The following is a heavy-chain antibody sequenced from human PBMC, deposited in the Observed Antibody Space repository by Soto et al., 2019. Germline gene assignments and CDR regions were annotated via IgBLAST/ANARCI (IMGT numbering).Heavy chain of an antibody. CDR1: GGTFSSYA. J-gene: IGHJ6*02. Sequence: QVQLVQSGAEVKKPGSSVKVSCKASGGTFSSYAISWVRQAPGQGLEWMGGIIPIFGTANYAQTFQGRVTITADKSTSTAYMELSSLRSEDTAVYYCARTEVVTAIQAYYGMDVWGQGTTVTVSS. CDR2: IIPIFGTA. D-gene: IGHD2-21*02. CDR3: ARTEVVTAIQAYYGMDV. V-gene: IGHV1-69*06.